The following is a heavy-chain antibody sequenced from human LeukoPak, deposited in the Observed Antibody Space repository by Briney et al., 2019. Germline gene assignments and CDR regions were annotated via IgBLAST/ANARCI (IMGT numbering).Heavy chain of an antibody. CDR2: ISGSGGST. CDR1: GFTFSSYG. Sequence: GGSLRLSCAASGFTFSSYGMSWVRQAPGKGLEWVSAISGSGGSTYYADSVKGRFTISRDNSKNTLYLQMNSLRAEDTAVYYCAKSVLYNWNDRRRNWFDPWGQGTLVTVSS. J-gene: IGHJ5*02. V-gene: IGHV3-23*01. CDR3: AKSVLYNWNDRRRNWFDP. D-gene: IGHD1-20*01.